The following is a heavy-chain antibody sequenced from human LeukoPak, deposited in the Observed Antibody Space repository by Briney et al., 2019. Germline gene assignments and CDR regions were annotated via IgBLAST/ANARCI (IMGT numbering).Heavy chain of an antibody. J-gene: IGHJ4*02. CDR2: INNGGSVT. V-gene: IGHV3-48*03. CDR3: SRNSGFCVDSSRHRSAS. CDR1: GFTFNNYG. D-gene: IGHD3-10*01. Sequence: GGSLRLSCAASGFTFNNYGMNCVRQPPGKRLEWIAYINNGGSVTYYADSVNGRFTISRDNAKKSLYLQINRLRAEDTAVYYWSRNSGFCVDSSRHRSASGGEGTRVTVSS.